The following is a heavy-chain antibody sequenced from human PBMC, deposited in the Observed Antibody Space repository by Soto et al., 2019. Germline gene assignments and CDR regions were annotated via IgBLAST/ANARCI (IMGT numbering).Heavy chain of an antibody. Sequence: QVQLVQSGAEMKQPGASVKLSCQASGYIFIHCFMHWVRQAPGQGLEWMGGINPSSGTTTYAQKCQGRVTVTMDTSTSTVYMELSSLGSGDTAMYYCARSLGETTALFDYWGQGSLVTVSA. CDR1: GYIFIHCF. D-gene: IGHD1-26*01. CDR2: INPSSGTT. V-gene: IGHV1-46*01. J-gene: IGHJ4*02. CDR3: ARSLGETTALFDY.